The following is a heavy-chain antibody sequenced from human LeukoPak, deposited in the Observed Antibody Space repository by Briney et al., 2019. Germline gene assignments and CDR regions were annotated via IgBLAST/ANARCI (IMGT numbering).Heavy chain of an antibody. D-gene: IGHD2-2*01. Sequence: SETLSLTCTVSGGSISSSSYYWGWIRQPPGKGLEWIVSIYYSGSTYYNPSLKSRVTISVDTSKNQFSLKLSSVTAADTAVYYCARPLGYCSSTSCYAGAFDIWGQGTMVTVS. J-gene: IGHJ3*02. CDR2: IYYSGST. CDR3: ARPLGYCSSTSCYAGAFDI. V-gene: IGHV4-39*01. CDR1: GGSISSSSYY.